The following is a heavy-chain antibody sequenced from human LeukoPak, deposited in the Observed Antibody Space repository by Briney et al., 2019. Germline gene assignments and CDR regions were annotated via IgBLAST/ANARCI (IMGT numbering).Heavy chain of an antibody. J-gene: IGHJ4*02. CDR2: INPSGGST. D-gene: IGHD3-10*01. V-gene: IGHV1-46*01. CDR1: GYTFTSYY. CDR3: ARGGGSGSYYSPWEFDY. Sequence: ASVKVSCKASGYTFTSYYMHWVRQAPGQGLEWMGIINPSGGSTSYAQKFQGRVTMTRDTSTSTVYMELSSLRSEDTAVYYCARGGGSGSYYSPWEFDYWGQGTLVTVSS.